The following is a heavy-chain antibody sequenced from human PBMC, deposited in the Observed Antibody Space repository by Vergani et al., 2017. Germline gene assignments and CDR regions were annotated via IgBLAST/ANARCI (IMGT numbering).Heavy chain of an antibody. D-gene: IGHD3-10*01. V-gene: IGHV4-59*02. CDR2: VSFRGDT. CDR1: GASVNPYY. Sequence: QVKLQESGPGLVKPSETLSPTCTVSGASVNPYYWSWIRQPPGKGLEWMGYVSFRGDTLYDPAVKGRMTISLNTSSNQFSLYLTSVTAADTAVYYCARSRIYYGAGSPDYWGQGTLVTVSS. CDR3: ARSRIYYGAGSPDY. J-gene: IGHJ4*02.